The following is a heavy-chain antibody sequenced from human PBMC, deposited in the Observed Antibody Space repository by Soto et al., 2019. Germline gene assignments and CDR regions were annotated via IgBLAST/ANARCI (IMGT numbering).Heavy chain of an antibody. V-gene: IGHV1-18*01. Sequence: ASVKVSCKASGYTFTSYGISWVRQAPGQGLEWMGWISAYNGNTNYAQKLQGRVTMTTDTSTSTAYMELRSLRSDDTAVYYCAIKRITIFGVVIGPLDYWGQGTLVTVSS. CDR1: GYTFTSYG. D-gene: IGHD3-3*01. CDR2: ISAYNGNT. J-gene: IGHJ4*02. CDR3: AIKRITIFGVVIGPLDY.